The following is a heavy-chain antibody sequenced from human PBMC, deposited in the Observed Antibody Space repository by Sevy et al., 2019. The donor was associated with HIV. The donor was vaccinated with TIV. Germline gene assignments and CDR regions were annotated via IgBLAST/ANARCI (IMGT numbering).Heavy chain of an antibody. J-gene: IGHJ4*02. D-gene: IGHD6-13*01. CDR3: TTDETAARY. CDR2: IKSKGDGATA. CDR1: NFAFNNAW. Sequence: GSLRLSCAVSNFAFNNAWMNWVRQAPGKGLEWVGRIKSKGDGATADHAAPVKGRFTVSRDDSKNTLYLQMNSLRAEDTAVYYCTTDETAARYWGQGTLVTVSS. V-gene: IGHV3-15*07.